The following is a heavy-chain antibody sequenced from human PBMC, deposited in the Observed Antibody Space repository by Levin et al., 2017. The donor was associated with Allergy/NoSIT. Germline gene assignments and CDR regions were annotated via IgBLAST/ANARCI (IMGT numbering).Heavy chain of an antibody. D-gene: IGHD2-2*01. CDR2: IWYDGSNK. V-gene: IGHV3-33*01. CDR3: ASEPEGSTPPYGMDG. Sequence: GGSLRLSCAASGFTFSSYGMHWVRQAPGKGLEWVAVIWYDGSNKYYADSVKGRFTISRDNSKNTLYLQMNSLRAEDTAVYYCASEPEGSTPPYGMDGWGQGTTVTVSS. CDR1: GFTFSSYG. J-gene: IGHJ6*02.